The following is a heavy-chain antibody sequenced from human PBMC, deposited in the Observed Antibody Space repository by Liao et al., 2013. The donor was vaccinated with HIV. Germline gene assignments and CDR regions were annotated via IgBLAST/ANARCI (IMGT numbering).Heavy chain of an antibody. Sequence: QVQLQESGPGLVKPSQTLSLACTVSGDSISSGSHYWTWIRQPAGRGLEWIGRISGTGITNYSPSLESRVTISVDTSKNTFSLRLTSVTAADTAVYYCGRLRRWGLGYLDLWGQGALVTVSS. D-gene: IGHD2-21*01. CDR2: ISGTGIT. CDR3: GRLRRWGLGYLDL. J-gene: IGHJ5*02. CDR1: GDSISSGSHY. V-gene: IGHV4-61*02.